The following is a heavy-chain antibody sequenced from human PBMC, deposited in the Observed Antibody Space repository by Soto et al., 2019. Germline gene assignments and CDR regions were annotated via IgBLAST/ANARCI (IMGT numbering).Heavy chain of an antibody. CDR3: AREETAWPLAYGLDV. CDR2: ISHDGSNT. Sequence: QVQLVESGGGVVQPGRSLRLSCTASGFIFSNYGMHWVRQAPGKGLDWVAVISHDGSNTYYAHSVKGRFTISRDNSKDTLYLQMSGLRVEDTAVYYCAREETAWPLAYGLDVWGQGTAVTVSS. CDR1: GFIFSNYG. D-gene: IGHD2-21*02. J-gene: IGHJ6*02. V-gene: IGHV3-30*03.